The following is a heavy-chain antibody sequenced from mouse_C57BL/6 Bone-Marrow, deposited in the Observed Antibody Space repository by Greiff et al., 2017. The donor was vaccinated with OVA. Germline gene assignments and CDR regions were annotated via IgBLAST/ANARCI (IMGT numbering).Heavy chain of an antibody. J-gene: IGHJ2*01. CDR2: IDPEDGET. Sequence: VQLQQSGAELVKPGASVKLSCTASGFNIKDYYMHWVKQRPEQGLEWIGRIDPEDGETKYAAKFQGKATITADTSSNTAYLQLSSLTSEYTAVYYCTRDGYYVDYWGQGNTITVTS. CDR1: GFNIKDYY. V-gene: IGHV14-2*01. D-gene: IGHD2-3*01. CDR3: TRDGYYVDY.